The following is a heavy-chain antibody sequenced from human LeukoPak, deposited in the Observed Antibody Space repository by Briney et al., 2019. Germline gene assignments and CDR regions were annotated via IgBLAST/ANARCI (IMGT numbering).Heavy chain of an antibody. CDR3: VADGTMVRGVIITSDY. CDR2: IKQDGSEK. CDR1: GFTFSSYW. V-gene: IGHV3-7*02. D-gene: IGHD3-10*01. Sequence: GGSLRLSCAASGFTFSSYWMSWVRQAPGKGLEWVANIKQDGSEKYYVDSVKGRFTISRDNAKNSLYLQMDSLRAEDTAVYYCVADGTMVRGVIITSDYWGQGTLVTVSS. J-gene: IGHJ4*02.